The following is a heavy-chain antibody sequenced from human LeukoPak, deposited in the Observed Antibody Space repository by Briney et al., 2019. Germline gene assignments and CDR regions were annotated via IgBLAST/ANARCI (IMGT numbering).Heavy chain of an antibody. J-gene: IGHJ6*02. CDR3: AKNLYCGGGSCYPSALGMDV. CDR1: GFTFSSYA. CDR2: ISGSGNRT. V-gene: IGHV3-23*01. Sequence: GGSLRLSCAASGFTFSSYAMSWVRQAPGKGLEWVSSISGSGNRTYYADSVKGRFTTSRDNSKNTLFLQMNSLRAEDTAVYYCAKNLYCGGGSCYPSALGMDVWGQGTTVTVSS. D-gene: IGHD2-15*01.